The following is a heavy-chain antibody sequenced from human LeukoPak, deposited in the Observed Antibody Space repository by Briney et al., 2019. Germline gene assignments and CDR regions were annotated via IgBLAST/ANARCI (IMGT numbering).Heavy chain of an antibody. J-gene: IGHJ2*01. V-gene: IGHV1-18*01. Sequence: GASVKVSCKASGYTFTSYGISWVRQAPGQGLEWMGWISAYNGNTNYAQKLQGRVTMTTDTSTSTAYMELRSLRSDDTAVYYCARGGTDYFSAGYFDLWGRGTLVTVSS. CDR1: GYTFTSYG. CDR2: ISAYNGNT. CDR3: ARGGTDYFSAGYFDL. D-gene: IGHD2/OR15-2a*01.